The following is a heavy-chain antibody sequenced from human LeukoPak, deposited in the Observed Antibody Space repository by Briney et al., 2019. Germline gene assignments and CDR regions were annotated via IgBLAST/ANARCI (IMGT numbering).Heavy chain of an antibody. CDR1: GGSISSSSYY. Sequence: SETLSLTCTVSGGSISSSSYYWGWIRQPPGKGLEWMGSIYYSGSTYYNPSLKRRVTISVDTSKNQFSLKLSSVTAADTAVYYCARKAARYGVPYYFDYWGQGTLVTVSS. D-gene: IGHD6-6*01. J-gene: IGHJ4*02. CDR3: ARKAARYGVPYYFDY. CDR2: IYYSGST. V-gene: IGHV4-39*07.